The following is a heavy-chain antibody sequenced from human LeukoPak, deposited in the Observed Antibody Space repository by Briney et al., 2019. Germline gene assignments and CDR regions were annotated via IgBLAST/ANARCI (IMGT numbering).Heavy chain of an antibody. CDR2: INPNSGGT. J-gene: IGHJ4*02. D-gene: IGHD1-26*01. CDR1: GYTFTGYY. V-gene: IGHV1-2*02. Sequence: GASVKVSCKASGYTFTGYYMHWVRQAPGQGLEWMGWINPNSGGTNYAQKFQGRVTMTRDTSIRTAYMELNRLTSDDTAMYYCSRDVGPTASDYWGQGTLVTVSS. CDR3: SRDVGPTASDY.